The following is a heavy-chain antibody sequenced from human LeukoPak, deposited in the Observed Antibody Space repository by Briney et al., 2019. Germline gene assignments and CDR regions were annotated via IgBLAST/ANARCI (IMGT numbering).Heavy chain of an antibody. D-gene: IGHD6-19*01. CDR3: ATGGYSNGWVDY. CDR2: IYSGGST. J-gene: IGHJ4*02. CDR1: EFSFSGYA. V-gene: IGHV3-53*01. Sequence: PGGSILSSCVASEFSFSGYAMTWVRQAPGKGLEWVSIIYSGGSTYFADSVKGRFTISRDNSKNTLDLQMNSLRAEHTAVYYCATGGYSNGWVDYWGQ.